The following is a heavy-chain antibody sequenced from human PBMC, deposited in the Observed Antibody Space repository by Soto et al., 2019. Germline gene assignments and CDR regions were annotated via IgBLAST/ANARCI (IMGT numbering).Heavy chain of an antibody. Sequence: GGSLRLSCAASGFTFSTYWMNWVRQAPGKGLEWVANIKQDGSEKYYVDSVKGRFAISRDNAKDSLFLQMNNLRAEDTAVYYCVRDWSTFWGMDVWGQGTTVTVPS. CDR1: GFTFSTYW. J-gene: IGHJ6*02. CDR3: VRDWSTFWGMDV. CDR2: IKQDGSEK. V-gene: IGHV3-7*01.